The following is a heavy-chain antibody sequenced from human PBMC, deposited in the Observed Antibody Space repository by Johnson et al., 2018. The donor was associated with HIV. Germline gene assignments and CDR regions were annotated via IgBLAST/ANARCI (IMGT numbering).Heavy chain of an antibody. V-gene: IGHV3-30*04. Sequence: QVQLVESGGGVVQPGRSLRLSCAASGFTFSTYPMHWVRQAPGKGLEWVAVISYDGGNKYYADSVKGRFTISRDNSKNTLYLQMDSLRGEDTALYYCARVQAVGGSYHDGFDIWGQGTMVTVSS. CDR1: GFTFSTYP. CDR3: ARVQAVGGSYHDGFDI. CDR2: ISYDGGNK. J-gene: IGHJ3*02. D-gene: IGHD6-19*01.